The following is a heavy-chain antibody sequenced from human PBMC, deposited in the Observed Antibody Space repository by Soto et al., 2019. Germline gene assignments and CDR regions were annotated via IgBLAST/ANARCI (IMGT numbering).Heavy chain of an antibody. Sequence: MASETLSLTCAVSGFFISSGNYWGWIRKPPGKGLEWIGSIFHGGNTYYNPSLKSRVTISVDMSKNQFSLKLNSVTAADTAVYYCARARWYDAFDVWGQGTVVTVSS. CDR1: GFFISSGNY. V-gene: IGHV4-38-2*01. CDR2: IFHGGNT. CDR3: ARARWYDAFDV. J-gene: IGHJ3*01. D-gene: IGHD2-15*01.